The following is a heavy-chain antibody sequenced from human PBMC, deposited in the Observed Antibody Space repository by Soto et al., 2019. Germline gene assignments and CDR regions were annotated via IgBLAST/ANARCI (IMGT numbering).Heavy chain of an antibody. Sequence: SETLSLTCAVSGGSISRSNWWSWVRQPPGKGLEWIGEIYHSGSTNYNPSLKSRVTISVDKSKNQFSLKLSSVTAADTAVYYCARGILNGSYRFDYWGQGTLVTVSS. D-gene: IGHD1-26*01. CDR3: ARGILNGSYRFDY. J-gene: IGHJ4*02. CDR2: IYHSGST. CDR1: GGSISRSNW. V-gene: IGHV4-4*02.